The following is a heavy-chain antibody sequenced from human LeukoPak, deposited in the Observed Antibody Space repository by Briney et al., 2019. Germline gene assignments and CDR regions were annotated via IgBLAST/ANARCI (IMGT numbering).Heavy chain of an antibody. V-gene: IGHV3-21*01. CDR1: GCTFSSYS. Sequence: GGSLRLSCAASGCTFSSYSMNWVRQAPGKGLEWVSSISSSSSYIYYADSVNGRFTISRDNAKNSLYLQMNSLRAEDTAVYYCARVPYSSQFFDYWGQGTLVTVSS. D-gene: IGHD6-13*01. CDR2: ISSSSSYI. J-gene: IGHJ4*02. CDR3: ARVPYSSQFFDY.